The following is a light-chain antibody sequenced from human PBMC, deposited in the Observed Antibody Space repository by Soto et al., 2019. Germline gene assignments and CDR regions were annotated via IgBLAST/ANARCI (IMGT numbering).Light chain of an antibody. Sequence: QSVLKQPPSVSGAPGQRVTISCTGSSSNIGAGYDVHWYQQLPGTAPKLLIYGNSNRPSGVPDRFSGSKSGTSASLAITGLQAEDEADYYCQSYDSSLSGYWLFGGGTKLTVL. J-gene: IGLJ3*02. CDR3: QSYDSSLSGYWL. CDR2: GNS. V-gene: IGLV1-40*01. CDR1: SSNIGAGYD.